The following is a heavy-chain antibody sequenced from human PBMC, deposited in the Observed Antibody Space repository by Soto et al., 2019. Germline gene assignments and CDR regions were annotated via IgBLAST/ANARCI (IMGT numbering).Heavy chain of an antibody. D-gene: IGHD2-2*01. CDR2: IGSSGGYI. CDR1: GFIFSDFS. J-gene: IGHJ6*02. V-gene: IGHV3-21*01. CDR3: AREKKHQSLGGRFGMDV. Sequence: GGSLRLSCAVSGFIFSDFSMNWVRQAPGKGLKWVASIGSSGGYIFYADSVKGRFTISRDNAKKSLDLQINSLRAEDTAVYYCAREKKHQSLGGRFGMDVWGQGTTVTVSS.